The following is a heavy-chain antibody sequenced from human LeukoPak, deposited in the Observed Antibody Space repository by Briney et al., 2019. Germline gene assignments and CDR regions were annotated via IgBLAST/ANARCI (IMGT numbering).Heavy chain of an antibody. CDR2: IYYSGST. CDR1: GGSISSYY. V-gene: IGHV4-59*12. CDR3: ASSGYKFGGSYWWFDY. J-gene: IGHJ4*02. D-gene: IGHD1-26*01. Sequence: SETLSLTCTVSGGSISSYYWSWIRQPPGKGLEWIGYIYYSGSTNYNPSLKSRVTISVDTSKNQFSLKLSSVTAADTALYYCASSGYKFGGSYWWFDYWGQGTLVTVSS.